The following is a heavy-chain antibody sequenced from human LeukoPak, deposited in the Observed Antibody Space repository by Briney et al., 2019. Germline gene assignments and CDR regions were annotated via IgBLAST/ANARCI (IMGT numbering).Heavy chain of an antibody. V-gene: IGHV3-9*01. J-gene: IGHJ4*02. D-gene: IGHD3-10*01. CDR2: ISWNSGSI. Sequence: HPGGSLRLSCAASGFTFADYAMHWVRQAPGKGLEWVSDISWNSGSIGYADSVKGRFTISRDNAKNSLYLQMNSLRAEDTALYYCAKDLYGSGSDWGQGTLVTVSS. CDR3: AKDLYGSGSD. CDR1: GFTFADYA.